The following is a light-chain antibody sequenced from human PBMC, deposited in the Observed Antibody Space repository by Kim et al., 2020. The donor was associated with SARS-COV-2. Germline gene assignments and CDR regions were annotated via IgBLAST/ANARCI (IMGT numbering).Light chain of an antibody. V-gene: IGKV1-5*03. CDR3: HQYESYPWT. Sequence: DIQMTQSPSTLSASVGDRVIITCRASQSFNTWLAWYQQKPGRAPKLLIYKASNLGSGVPSRFSGSGSGTEFTLTISSLQPDDSATYYCHQYESYPWTFGQGTKVDIK. CDR1: QSFNTW. J-gene: IGKJ1*01. CDR2: KAS.